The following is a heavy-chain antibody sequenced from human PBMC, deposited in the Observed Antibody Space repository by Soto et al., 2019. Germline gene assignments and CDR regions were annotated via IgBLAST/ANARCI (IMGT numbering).Heavy chain of an antibody. CDR2: IYYSGST. D-gene: IGHD3-10*01. CDR3: ARDDDGSGSYYKGPNYYYYMDV. Sequence: SETLSLTCTVSGGSISSYYWSWIRQPPGKGLEWIGYIYYSGSTNYNPSLKSRVTISVDTSKNQFSLKLSSVTAADTAVYYCARDDDGSGSYYKGPNYYYYMDVWGKGTTVTVSS. V-gene: IGHV4-59*01. CDR1: GGSISSYY. J-gene: IGHJ6*03.